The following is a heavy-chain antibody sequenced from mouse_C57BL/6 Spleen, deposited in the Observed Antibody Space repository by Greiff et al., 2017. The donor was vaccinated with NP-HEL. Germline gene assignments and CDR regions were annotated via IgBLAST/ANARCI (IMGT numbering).Heavy chain of an antibody. Sequence: EVNVVESGEGLVKPGGSLKLSCAASGFTFSSYAMSWVRQTPEKRLEWVAYISSGGDYIYYADTVKGRFTISRDNARNTLYLQMSSLKSEDTAMYYCTRGSAWFAYWGQGTLVTVSA. CDR1: GFTFSSYA. V-gene: IGHV5-9-1*02. CDR3: TRGSAWFAY. CDR2: ISSGGDYI. J-gene: IGHJ3*01.